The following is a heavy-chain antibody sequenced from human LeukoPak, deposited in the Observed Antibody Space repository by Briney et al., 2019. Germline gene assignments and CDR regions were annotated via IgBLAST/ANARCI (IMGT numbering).Heavy chain of an antibody. D-gene: IGHD6-13*01. Sequence: SETLSLTCTVSGGSISSYYWSWIRQPPGKGLEWIGYIYYSGSTNYNPSLKSRVTISVDTSKNQFSLKLSSVTAADTAVYYCARDSASSSWRAFDIWGQGTMVTVSS. CDR2: IYYSGST. CDR1: GGSISSYY. J-gene: IGHJ3*02. CDR3: ARDSASSSWRAFDI. V-gene: IGHV4-59*01.